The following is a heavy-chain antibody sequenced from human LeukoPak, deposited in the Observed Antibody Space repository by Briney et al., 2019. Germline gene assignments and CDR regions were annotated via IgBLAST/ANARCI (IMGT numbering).Heavy chain of an antibody. V-gene: IGHV3-30-3*01. CDR3: ARGPQNYYDSSGYYYDY. J-gene: IGHJ4*02. D-gene: IGHD3-22*01. Sequence: GRSLRLSCAASGFTFSSYAMHWVRQAPGKGLEWVAVISYDGSNKYYADSVKGRFTISRDNSKNTLYLQMNSLRAEDTAVYYCARGPQNYYDSSGYYYDYWGQGTLVTVSS. CDR2: ISYDGSNK. CDR1: GFTFSSYA.